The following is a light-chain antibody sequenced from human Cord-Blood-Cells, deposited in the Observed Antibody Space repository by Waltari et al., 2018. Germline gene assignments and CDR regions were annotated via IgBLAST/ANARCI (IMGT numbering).Light chain of an antibody. CDR1: SRDVGGYNY. V-gene: IGLV2-14*01. CDR2: DVS. Sequence: QSALTQPASVSGSPGQSFTISCTGTSRDVGGYNYVSWYKQHPGKAPKLMIYDVSNRPSGVSNRFSGSKSGNTASLTISGLQAEDEADYYCSSYTSSSTYVVFGGGTKLTVL. J-gene: IGLJ2*01. CDR3: SSYTSSSTYVV.